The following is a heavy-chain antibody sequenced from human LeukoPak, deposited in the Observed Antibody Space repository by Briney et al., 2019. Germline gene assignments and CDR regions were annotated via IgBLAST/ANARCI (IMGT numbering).Heavy chain of an antibody. CDR1: RFTVSSNY. J-gene: IGHJ6*04. V-gene: IGHV3-66*01. Sequence: PGGSLRLSCAASRFTVSSNYMSWVRQAPGKGLEWVSVIYSGGSTYYADSVKGRFTISRDNSENSLYLQMNSLRAEDTAVYYCAELGITMIGGVWGKGTTVTISS. CDR2: IYSGGST. CDR3: AELGITMIGGV. D-gene: IGHD3-10*02.